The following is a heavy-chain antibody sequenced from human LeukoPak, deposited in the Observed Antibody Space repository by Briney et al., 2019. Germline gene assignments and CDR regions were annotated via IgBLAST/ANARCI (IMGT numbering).Heavy chain of an antibody. CDR1: GYTFTSYY. CDR2: INPNSGGT. D-gene: IGHD5-18*01. CDR3: ARETAMVTAADY. V-gene: IGHV1-2*02. Sequence: ASVKVSCKASGYTFTSYYMHWVRQAPGQGLEWMGWINPNSGGTNYAQKFQGRVTMTRDTSISTAYMELSRLRSDDTAVYYCARETAMVTAADYWGQGTLVTVSS. J-gene: IGHJ4*02.